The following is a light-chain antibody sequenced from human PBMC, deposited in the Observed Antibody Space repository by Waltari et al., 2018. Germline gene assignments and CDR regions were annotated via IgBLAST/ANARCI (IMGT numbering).Light chain of an antibody. CDR1: SSDVGDYDH. J-gene: IGLJ1*01. CDR3: SSYTTSSTL. CDR2: DVR. Sequence: QSALTQPAFVSGSPGQSITISCTGTSSDVGDYDHVSWYQQHRGKAPKLMIYDVRKRPSGVSIRFSGSNSGNTASLTISGLQAEDESEYYCSSYTTSSTLFGTGTKVTVL. V-gene: IGLV2-14*03.